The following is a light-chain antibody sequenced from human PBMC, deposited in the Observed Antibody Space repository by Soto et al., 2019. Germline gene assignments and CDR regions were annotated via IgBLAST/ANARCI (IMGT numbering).Light chain of an antibody. Sequence: QSALTQPASVSGSPGQSITISCTGSRNDVGSYNYVSWYRQHPGKSPKLMIYEVTKRPSGVSNRFSGSKSGNTASLTISGLQAEDEAIYYCSSYTSSNTLDVVFGGGTKLTVL. J-gene: IGLJ2*01. V-gene: IGLV2-14*01. CDR1: RNDVGSYNY. CDR2: EVT. CDR3: SSYTSSNTLDVV.